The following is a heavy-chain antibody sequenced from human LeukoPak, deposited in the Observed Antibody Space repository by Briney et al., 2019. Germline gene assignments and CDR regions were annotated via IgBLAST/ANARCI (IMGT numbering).Heavy chain of an antibody. J-gene: IGHJ5*02. CDR2: INHSGST. CDR1: GGSFSGYY. CDR3: ARGQRSLWRSIAARPPWFDP. V-gene: IGHV4-34*01. Sequence: SSETLSLTCAVYGGSFSGYYWSWIRQPPGKGLEWIGEINHSGSTNYNPSLKSRVTISVDTSKNQFSLKLSSVTAADTAVYYCARGQRSLWRSIAARPPWFDPWGQGTLVTVSS. D-gene: IGHD6-6*01.